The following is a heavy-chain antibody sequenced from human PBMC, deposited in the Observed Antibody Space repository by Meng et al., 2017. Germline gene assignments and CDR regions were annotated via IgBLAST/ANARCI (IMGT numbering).Heavy chain of an antibody. CDR2: INHSGST. V-gene: IGHV4-34*01. Sequence: GAAGLVRPPATLTLTRAVYGGCFSGYYLNWIRQPPGKGLEWIGEINHSGSTNYNPSLKSRVTISVDTSKNQFSLKLSSVTAADTAVYYCARRGIAARPFYYWGQGTLVTVSS. CDR1: GGCFSGYY. J-gene: IGHJ4*02. CDR3: ARRGIAARPFYY. D-gene: IGHD6-6*01.